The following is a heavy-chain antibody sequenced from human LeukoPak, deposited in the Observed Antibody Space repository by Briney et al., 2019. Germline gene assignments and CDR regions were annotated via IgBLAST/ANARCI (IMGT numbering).Heavy chain of an antibody. Sequence: GGSLRLSCSASGFTFLSYAMHWVRQAPGKGLEYVSATSSDGGSTYYADSVKGRFTISRDNSKNTLYLQMSSLRAEDTAVYYCARGLYYYDSSGYYHYWGQGTLVTVSS. J-gene: IGHJ4*02. D-gene: IGHD3-22*01. CDR2: TSSDGGST. V-gene: IGHV3-64D*06. CDR3: ARGLYYYDSSGYYHY. CDR1: GFTFLSYA.